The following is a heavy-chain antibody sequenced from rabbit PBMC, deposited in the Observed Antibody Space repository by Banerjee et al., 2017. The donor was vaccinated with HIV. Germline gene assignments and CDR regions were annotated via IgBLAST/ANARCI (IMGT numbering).Heavy chain of an antibody. CDR2: IVAGSSGST. D-gene: IGHD1-1*01. CDR1: GFDLSSSYW. V-gene: IGHV1S45*01. CDR3: ARYSGWSFNL. Sequence: QEQLEESGGGLVKPEGSLTLTCKASGFDLSSSYWICWVRQAPGKGLEWIACIVAGSSGSTTYASWAKGRFTISKTSSTTVTLQMTSLTAADTATYFCARYSGWSFNLWGQGTLVTVS. J-gene: IGHJ4*01.